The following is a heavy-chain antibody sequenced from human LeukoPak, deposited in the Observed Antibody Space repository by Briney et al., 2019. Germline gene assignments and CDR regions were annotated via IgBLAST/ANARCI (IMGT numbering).Heavy chain of an antibody. D-gene: IGHD5-24*01. Sequence: SVKVSCKASGGTFSSYAISWVRQAPGQGLEWMGGIIPIFGTANYAQKFQGRVTITTDESTSTAYMELSSLRSEDTAVYYCAAARRGRDGYNYYFDYWGQGTLVTVSS. CDR1: GGTFSSYA. CDR2: IIPIFGTA. CDR3: AAARRGRDGYNYYFDY. J-gene: IGHJ4*02. V-gene: IGHV1-69*05.